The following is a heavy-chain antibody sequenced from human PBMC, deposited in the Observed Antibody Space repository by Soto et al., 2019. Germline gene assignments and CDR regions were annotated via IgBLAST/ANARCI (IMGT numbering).Heavy chain of an antibody. J-gene: IGHJ4*02. CDR3: GRQGEGMGYGDPYTYVDY. CDR2: ISAHNGNT. V-gene: IGHV1-18*04. CDR1: GYTFSSYG. Sequence: QVQLVQSGAEVKKPGASVKVSCKASGYTFSSYGITWVRQAPGQGLEWMGWISAHNGNTNFAQKLQGKVTMTTDTSTSTAYMELSSLRSDDAAVYYYGRQGEGMGYGDPYTYVDYWGQGTLVTVSS. D-gene: IGHD4-17*01.